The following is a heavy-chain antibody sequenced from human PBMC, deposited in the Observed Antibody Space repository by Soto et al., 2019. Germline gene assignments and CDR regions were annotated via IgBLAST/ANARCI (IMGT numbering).Heavy chain of an antibody. Sequence: EVQLVQSGTEVKKPGESLRISCNGSGYSFSSFRIGWVRQMPGKGLEWMGVSDLGDSDTRYSPSFQGQVAISVDKSINTAYLQWSSLKASDTAMYYCARLHSNWYDYWGQGTLVTVSS. CDR1: GYSFSSFR. CDR2: SDLGDSDT. D-gene: IGHD4-4*01. V-gene: IGHV5-51*03. J-gene: IGHJ4*02. CDR3: ARLHSNWYDY.